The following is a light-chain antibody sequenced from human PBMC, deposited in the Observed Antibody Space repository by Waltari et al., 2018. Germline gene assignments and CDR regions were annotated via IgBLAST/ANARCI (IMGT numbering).Light chain of an antibody. CDR3: QQYNNWPPFT. Sequence: EIVMTQSPATLSMSPGARATLSCRASQSVSSNLAWYQQKPGQAPRLLIYDASTRATGIPARFSGSGSGTEFTLTISSLQSEDFAVYYCQQYNNWPPFTFGPGTKVDIK. V-gene: IGKV3-15*01. CDR1: QSVSSN. J-gene: IGKJ3*01. CDR2: DAS.